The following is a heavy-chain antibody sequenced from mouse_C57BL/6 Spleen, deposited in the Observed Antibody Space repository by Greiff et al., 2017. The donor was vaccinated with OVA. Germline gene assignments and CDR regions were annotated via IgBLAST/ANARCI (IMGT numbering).Heavy chain of an antibody. V-gene: IGHV1-81*01. CDR3: ARQDLLLDYYDMDY. CDR1: GYTFTSYG. J-gene: IGHJ4*01. CDR2: IYPRSGNT. D-gene: IGHD1-1*01. Sequence: VQLQQSGAELARPGASVKLSCKASGYTFTSYGISWVKQRPGQGLGWIGEIYPRSGNTYYNEKFKGKATLTADKSSSTAYMELRSLTSEDSAVYFCARQDLLLDYYDMDYWGQGTSVTGSS.